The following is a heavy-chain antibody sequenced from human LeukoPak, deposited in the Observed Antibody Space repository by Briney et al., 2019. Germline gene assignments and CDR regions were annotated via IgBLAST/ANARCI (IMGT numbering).Heavy chain of an antibody. D-gene: IGHD5-18*01. CDR2: ISGSGGST. Sequence: GGSLRLSCAASGFTFDDYTMHWVRHAPGKGLEWVSAISGSGGSTYYADSVKGRFTISRDNSKNTLYLQMNSLRAEDTAVYYCAKWHTGGHFDYWGQGTLVTVSS. CDR3: AKWHTGGHFDY. J-gene: IGHJ4*02. V-gene: IGHV3-23*01. CDR1: GFTFDDYT.